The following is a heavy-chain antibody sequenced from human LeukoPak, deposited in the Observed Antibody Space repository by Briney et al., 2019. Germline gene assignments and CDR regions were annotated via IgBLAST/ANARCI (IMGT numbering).Heavy chain of an antibody. V-gene: IGHV3-23*01. CDR3: AKHRLITVVSSADY. D-gene: IGHD4-23*01. J-gene: IGHJ4*02. CDR1: GITFSSYA. CDR2: ISGSGGIT. Sequence: GGSLRLSCAASGITFSSYAMSWVRQAPEKGLEWVSGISGSGGITYYAGSVKGRFTVSRDNSNNTLYQQMNSLRAEDTAVYYCAKHRLITVVSSADYWGQGALVIVSS.